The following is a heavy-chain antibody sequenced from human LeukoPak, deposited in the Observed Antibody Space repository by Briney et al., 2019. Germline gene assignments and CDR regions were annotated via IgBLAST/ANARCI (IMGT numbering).Heavy chain of an antibody. CDR2: IRYDGSNK. CDR1: GFTFSSYG. J-gene: IGHJ4*02. CDR3: AKDRGDGDYYFDY. D-gene: IGHD4-17*01. Sequence: SGGSLRLSCAASGFTFSSYGMHWVRQAPGKGLEWVAFIRYDGSNKYYADSVKGRFTISRDNSKNTLYLQMNSLRAEDTAVYYCAKDRGDGDYYFDYWGQGTLVTVSS. V-gene: IGHV3-30*02.